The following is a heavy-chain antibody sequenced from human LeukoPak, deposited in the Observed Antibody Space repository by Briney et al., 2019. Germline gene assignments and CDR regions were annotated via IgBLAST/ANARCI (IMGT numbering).Heavy chain of an antibody. CDR3: AKGAGYYYDSSGYYQGY. CDR1: GFTFDDYA. D-gene: IGHD3-22*01. Sequence: GGSLRLSCAASGFTFDDYAMHWVRQAPGKGLEWVSAISGSGGSTYYADSVKGRFTISRDNSKNTLYLQMNSLRAEDTAVYYCAKGAGYYYDSSGYYQGYWGQGTLVTVSS. CDR2: ISGSGGST. J-gene: IGHJ4*02. V-gene: IGHV3-23*01.